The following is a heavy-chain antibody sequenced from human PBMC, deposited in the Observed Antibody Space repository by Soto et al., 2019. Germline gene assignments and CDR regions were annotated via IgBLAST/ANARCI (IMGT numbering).Heavy chain of an antibody. Sequence: QVQLVESGGGVVQPGRSLRLSCAASGCTFSSYGMHWVRQAPGKGLEWVAVISYDGSNKYYADSVKGRFTISRDNSKNTLYLQMNSLRAEDTAVYYCAKGDRGGYYGMDVWGQGTTVTVSS. J-gene: IGHJ6*02. V-gene: IGHV3-30*18. CDR1: GCTFSSYG. D-gene: IGHD3-10*01. CDR3: AKGDRGGYYGMDV. CDR2: ISYDGSNK.